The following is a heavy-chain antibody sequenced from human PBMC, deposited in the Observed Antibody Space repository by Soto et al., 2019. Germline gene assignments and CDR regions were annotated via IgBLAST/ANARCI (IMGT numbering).Heavy chain of an antibody. J-gene: IGHJ6*02. CDR2: ISGYNGNT. V-gene: IGHV1-18*01. Sequence: QVQLVQSRGEVKKPGASVKVSCKTSGYSFTTYGISWVRQAPGQGLEWMGWISGYNGNTNYAQKLKGRLTMTTDTSTSTAYMEPRSQTSDDTAVYYCAREGPAPYYYYGMDVWGQGSTVTVSS. CDR3: AREGPAPYYYYGMDV. CDR1: GYSFTTYG.